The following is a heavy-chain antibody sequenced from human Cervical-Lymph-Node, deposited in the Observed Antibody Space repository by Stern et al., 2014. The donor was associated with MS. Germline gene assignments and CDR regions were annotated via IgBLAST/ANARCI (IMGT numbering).Heavy chain of an antibody. CDR1: GYTFTSYG. D-gene: IGHD3-3*01. V-gene: IGHV1-18*01. CDR2: ISAYNGNT. Sequence: QMQLVQSGAEVKKPGASVKASCKASGYTFTSYGISWVRQAPGQGLEWMGWISAYNGNTNYAQKLQGRGTMTTDTSTSTAYMELRSLRSDDTAVYYCARASGYVSFDAFDIWGQGTMVTVSS. CDR3: ARASGYVSFDAFDI. J-gene: IGHJ3*02.